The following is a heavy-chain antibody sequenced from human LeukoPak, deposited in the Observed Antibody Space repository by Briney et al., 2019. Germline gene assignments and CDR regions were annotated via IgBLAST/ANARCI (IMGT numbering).Heavy chain of an antibody. D-gene: IGHD3-10*01. CDR3: ASKKVGSGSYFYYFDY. CDR1: GFTVSSNY. J-gene: IGHJ4*02. V-gene: IGHV3-66*01. Sequence: GSLRLSCAASGFTVSSNYMSWVRQAPGKGLEWVSVIYSGGSTYYADSVKGRFTISRDNSKNTLYLQMNSLRAEDTAVYYCASKKVGSGSYFYYFDYWGQGTLVTVSS. CDR2: IYSGGST.